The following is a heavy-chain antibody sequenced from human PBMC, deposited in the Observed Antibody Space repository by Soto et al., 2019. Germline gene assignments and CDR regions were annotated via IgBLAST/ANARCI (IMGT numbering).Heavy chain of an antibody. CDR3: ARGFGRRGYYYYYGMDV. D-gene: IGHD3-10*01. V-gene: IGHV1-8*01. CDR2: MNPNSGNT. CDR1: TYTFTSYD. Sequence: GASVKVSCKTSTYTFTSYDINWVRQATGQGLEWMGWMNPNSGNTGYAQKFQGRVTMTRNTSISTAYMELSSLRSEDTAVYYCARGFGRRGYYYYYGMDVWGQGTTVTVSS. J-gene: IGHJ6*02.